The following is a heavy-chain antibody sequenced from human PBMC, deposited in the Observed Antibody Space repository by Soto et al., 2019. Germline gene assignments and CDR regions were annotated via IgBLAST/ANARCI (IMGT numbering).Heavy chain of an antibody. CDR3: AGRIGVGQGFDY. D-gene: IGHD2-2*01. CDR1: GDTFASYG. CDR2: ISINSAKT. V-gene: IGHV1-18*01. J-gene: IGHJ4*02. Sequence: QVQLVQSGAKVKKPGASVKVSCKASGDTFASYGINWGRQAPGQGLEWMGRISINSAKTNYAQNFQGRVTMTTDTPTSTFFMELWSLRSDDTAVYYCAGRIGVGQGFDYWGQGTLVTVSS.